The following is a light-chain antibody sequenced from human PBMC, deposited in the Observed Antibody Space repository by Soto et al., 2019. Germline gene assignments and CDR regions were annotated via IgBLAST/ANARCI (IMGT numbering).Light chain of an antibody. CDR1: SSDVGGYNY. V-gene: IGLV2-14*01. J-gene: IGLJ2*01. CDR3: SSYTRTTTHVV. Sequence: QSALTQPASVSGSPGQSITISCTGTSSDVGGYNYVSWYQQHPGKAPKLIIYEVSNRPSGVSNRFFGSKSGNTATLTISGLQAEDEADYYCSSYTRTTTHVVFGGGTKLTVL. CDR2: EVS.